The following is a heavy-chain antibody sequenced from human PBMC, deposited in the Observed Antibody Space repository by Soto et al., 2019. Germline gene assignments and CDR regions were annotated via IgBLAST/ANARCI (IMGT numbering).Heavy chain of an antibody. J-gene: IGHJ4*02. CDR3: ARGRSGDFFDY. CDR2: ITSSSATSIFDT. V-gene: IGHV3-11*06. CDR1: GFAFSDYY. D-gene: IGHD4-17*01. Sequence: GGSLRLSCAASGFAFSDYYMTWIRQAPGKGLEWISYITSSSATSIFDTNYADSVKGRFTISRDNARNSLYLHLNSLRAEDTGVYYCARGRSGDFFDYCGQGPLVTVSS.